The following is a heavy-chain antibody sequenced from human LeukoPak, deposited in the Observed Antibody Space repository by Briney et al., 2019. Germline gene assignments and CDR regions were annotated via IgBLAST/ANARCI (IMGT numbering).Heavy chain of an antibody. J-gene: IGHJ4*02. CDR2: INRDGRTT. CDR1: GFTFSDSW. Sequence: QPGGSLRLSCAASGFTFSDSWMHWVRQAPEKGLVWVSRINRDGRTTTYADSVKGRFTIPRDNAKNTVSLQMNSLRADDTAVYYCVRDRRCGGSDCTPGDGFDYWGQGTLVTVSS. V-gene: IGHV3-74*01. CDR3: VRDRRCGGSDCTPGDGFDY. D-gene: IGHD2-21*01.